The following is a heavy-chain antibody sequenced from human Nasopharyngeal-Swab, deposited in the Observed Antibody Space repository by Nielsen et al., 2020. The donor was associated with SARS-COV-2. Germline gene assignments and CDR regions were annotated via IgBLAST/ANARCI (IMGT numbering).Heavy chain of an antibody. J-gene: IGHJ6*02. V-gene: IGHV1-8*01. CDR3: AGASLGYYYYYGRDV. CDR2: MNPNSGNT. CDR1: GYTFTSYD. Sequence: ASVKVSCKASGYTFTSYDINWVRQATGQGLEWMGWMNPNSGNTGYAQKFQGRVTMTRNTSISTAYMELSSLRSEDTAVYYCAGASLGYYYYYGRDVWGQGTTVTVSS.